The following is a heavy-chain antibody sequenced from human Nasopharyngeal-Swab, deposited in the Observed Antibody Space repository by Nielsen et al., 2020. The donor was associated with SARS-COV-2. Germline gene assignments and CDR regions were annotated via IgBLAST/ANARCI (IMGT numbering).Heavy chain of an antibody. D-gene: IGHD1-26*01. CDR1: VGTFSSYA. Sequence: VYCKASVGTFSSYAISWLRQAPGQGLEWMGGIIPIFGTANYAQKFQGRVTITAEESTSTAGLELSSLRSEDTAVYYCAIDMGSQPDDAFDIWGQGTMVTVSS. J-gene: IGHJ3*02. CDR2: IIPIFGTA. V-gene: IGHV1-69*01. CDR3: AIDMGSQPDDAFDI.